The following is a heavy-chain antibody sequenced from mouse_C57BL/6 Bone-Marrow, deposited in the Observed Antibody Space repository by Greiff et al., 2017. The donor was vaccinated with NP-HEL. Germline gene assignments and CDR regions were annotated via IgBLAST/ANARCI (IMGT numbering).Heavy chain of an antibody. D-gene: IGHD1-1*02. CDR3: AKGGYYAMDY. Sequence: EVQLVESGGGLVKPGGSLKLSCAASGFTFSDYGMHWVRQAPEKGLEWVAYISSGSSTIYYADTVKGRFTISRDNAKNTLFLQMTSLRSEDTAMYYCAKGGYYAMDYWGQGTSVTVSS. CDR1: GFTFSDYG. CDR2: ISSGSSTI. J-gene: IGHJ4*01. V-gene: IGHV5-17*01.